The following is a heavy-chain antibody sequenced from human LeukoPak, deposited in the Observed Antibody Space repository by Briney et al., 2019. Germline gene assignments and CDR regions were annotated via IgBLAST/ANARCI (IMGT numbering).Heavy chain of an antibody. V-gene: IGHV4-4*07. CDR2: IYTSGST. CDR1: GGSISSYY. CDR3: ARERRGYYLLAGVFDY. D-gene: IGHD3-22*01. J-gene: IGHJ4*02. Sequence: SETLSLTCTVSGGSISSYYWSWIRQPAGKGLEWIGRIYTSGSTNYNPSLKSRVTMSVDTSKNQFSLKLSSVTAEDTAVYYCARERRGYYLLAGVFDYWGQGTLVTVSS.